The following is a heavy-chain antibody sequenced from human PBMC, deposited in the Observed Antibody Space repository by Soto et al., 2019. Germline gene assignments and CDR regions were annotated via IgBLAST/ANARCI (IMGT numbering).Heavy chain of an antibody. Sequence: GASVKVSCKASGYTFTSYAMHWVRQAPGQRLEWMGWINAGNGNTKYSQKFQGRVTITRDTSASTAYMELSSLRSEDTAVYYCARDIGPPHYDFWSGYYTSPAFDIWGQGTMVTVSS. CDR3: ARDIGPPHYDFWSGYYTSPAFDI. V-gene: IGHV1-3*01. D-gene: IGHD3-3*01. CDR1: GYTFTSYA. CDR2: INAGNGNT. J-gene: IGHJ3*02.